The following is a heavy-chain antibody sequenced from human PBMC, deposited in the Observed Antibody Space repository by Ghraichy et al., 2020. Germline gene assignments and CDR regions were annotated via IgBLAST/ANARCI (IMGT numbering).Heavy chain of an antibody. CDR2: IKQDGSEK. D-gene: IGHD3-3*01. Sequence: GGSLRLSCAASGFTFSSYWMSWVRQAPGKGLEWVANIKQDGSEKYYVDSVKGRFTISRDNAKNSLYLQMNSLRAEDTAVYYCARGPDFWSGYYVDYWGQGTLVTVSS. J-gene: IGHJ4*02. CDR1: GFTFSSYW. V-gene: IGHV3-7*01. CDR3: ARGPDFWSGYYVDY.